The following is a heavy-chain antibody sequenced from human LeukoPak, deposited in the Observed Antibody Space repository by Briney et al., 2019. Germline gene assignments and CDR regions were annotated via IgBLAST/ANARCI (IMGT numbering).Heavy chain of an antibody. CDR1: GFTFSSYS. V-gene: IGHV3-21*01. CDR2: ISSSSSYI. J-gene: IGHJ4*02. Sequence: PGGSLRLSCAASGFTFSSYSMNWVRQASGKGLEWVSSISSSSSYIYYADSVRGRFTISRDNAKNSLYLQMNSLRAEDTAVYYCWPSSSWSFWGQGTLVTVSS. CDR3: WPSSSWSF. D-gene: IGHD6-13*01.